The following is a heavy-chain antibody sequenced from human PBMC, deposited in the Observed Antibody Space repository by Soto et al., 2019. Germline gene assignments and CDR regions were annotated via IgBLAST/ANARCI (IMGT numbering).Heavy chain of an antibody. Sequence: QVRLQEWGPGLVKPSQTLSLKCSVSGGSITTGGRYWSWIRQLPGKGLDRIGDIYYSGNTYYTASLTSRVTLSVEAAKTQFALKLSSVTAADTAVYYCAQALVFTGGDGFDIWGQGRLVTVSS. CDR1: GGSITTGGRY. J-gene: IGHJ3*02. CDR3: AQALVFTGGDGFDI. CDR2: IYYSGNT. V-gene: IGHV4-31*02. D-gene: IGHD1-1*01.